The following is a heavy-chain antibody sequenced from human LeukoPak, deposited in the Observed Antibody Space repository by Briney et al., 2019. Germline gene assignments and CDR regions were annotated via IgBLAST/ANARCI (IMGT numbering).Heavy chain of an antibody. D-gene: IGHD2-15*01. CDR2: ISGSGGST. V-gene: IGHV3-23*01. CDR3: AKVMGNSGERIYYFDY. Sequence: GGSLRLSCAASGFTFSSYAMSGVRQAPGKGLEWVSAISGSGGSTYYADSVKGRFTISRDNSKNTLYLQMNSLRAEDTAVYYCAKVMGNSGERIYYFDYWGQGTLVTVSS. CDR1: GFTFSSYA. J-gene: IGHJ4*02.